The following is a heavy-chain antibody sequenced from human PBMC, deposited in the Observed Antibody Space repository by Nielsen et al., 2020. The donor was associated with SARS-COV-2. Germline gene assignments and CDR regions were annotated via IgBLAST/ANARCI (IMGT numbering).Heavy chain of an antibody. J-gene: IGHJ3*02. Sequence: GGSLRLSCAASGFTFDDYAMHWVRQAPGKGLEWVSGISWNSGSIGYADSVKGRFTISRDNAKNSLYLQMNSLRAEDTALYYCAKVTYDSSGYLFDAFDIRGQGTMVTVSS. CDR3: AKVTYDSSGYLFDAFDI. V-gene: IGHV3-9*01. D-gene: IGHD3-22*01. CDR1: GFTFDDYA. CDR2: ISWNSGSI.